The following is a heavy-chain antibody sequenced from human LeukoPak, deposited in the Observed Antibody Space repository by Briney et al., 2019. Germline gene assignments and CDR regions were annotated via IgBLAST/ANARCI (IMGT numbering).Heavy chain of an antibody. Sequence: ASVKVSCKASGYTFTTYGITWVRQAPGQGLEWMGWISGNNGNTKYAQKLQGRVTMTTDTSTSTAYIELRSLRSDDTAVYYCARDRDYEFWIGLLGYYMDVWGKGTTVTVSS. V-gene: IGHV1-18*01. CDR3: ARDRDYEFWIGLLGYYMDV. CDR1: GYTFTTYG. D-gene: IGHD3-3*01. J-gene: IGHJ6*03. CDR2: ISGNNGNT.